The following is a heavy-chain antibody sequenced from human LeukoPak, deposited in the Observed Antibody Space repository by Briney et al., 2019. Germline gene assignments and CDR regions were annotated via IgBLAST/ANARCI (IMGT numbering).Heavy chain of an antibody. J-gene: IGHJ4*02. CDR1: GYSFASYW. CDR3: ARLNYYGSGSYSHDY. Sequence: GESLNISCKGSGYSFASYWISWVRQMPGKGLEWMGRIDPSDSYTKYSPSFQGHVTISADKSISTAYLQWSSLEASDTAMYYCARLNYYGSGSYSHDYWGQGTLVTVSS. D-gene: IGHD3-10*01. V-gene: IGHV5-10-1*01. CDR2: IDPSDSYT.